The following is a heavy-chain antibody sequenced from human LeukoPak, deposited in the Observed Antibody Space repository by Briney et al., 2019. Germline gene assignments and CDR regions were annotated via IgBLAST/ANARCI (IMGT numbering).Heavy chain of an antibody. D-gene: IGHD2-21*01. J-gene: IGHJ4*02. CDR3: ARMRGGEDYFDY. CDR2: IYYSGST. CDR1: GGSVSSGSYY. Sequence: SETLSLTCTASGGSVSSGSYYWSRIRQPPGKGLEWIGYIYYSGSTNYNPSLKSRVTISVDTSKNQFSLKLSSVTAADTAVYYCARMRGGEDYFDYWGQGTLVTVSS. V-gene: IGHV4-61*01.